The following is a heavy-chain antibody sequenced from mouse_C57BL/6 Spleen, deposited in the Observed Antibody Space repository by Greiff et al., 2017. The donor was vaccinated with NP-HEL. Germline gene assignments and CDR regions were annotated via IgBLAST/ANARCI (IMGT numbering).Heavy chain of an antibody. CDR3: ARYYYGSSYPPMDY. J-gene: IGHJ4*01. CDR1: GYTFTSYW. CDR2: IDPSDSYT. V-gene: IGHV1-69*01. D-gene: IGHD1-1*01. Sequence: VQLQQPGAELVMPGASVKLSCKASGYTFTSYWMHWVKQRPGQGLEWIGEIDPSDSYTNYNQKFKGKSTLTVDKSSSTAYMQLSSLTSEDSAVYYCARYYYGSSYPPMDYWGQGTSVTVSS.